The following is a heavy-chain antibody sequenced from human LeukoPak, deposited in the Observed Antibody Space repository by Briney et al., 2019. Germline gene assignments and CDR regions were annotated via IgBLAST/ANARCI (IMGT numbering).Heavy chain of an antibody. CDR3: ARVLPTYYDFWSGSYGMDV. V-gene: IGHV3-23*01. D-gene: IGHD3-3*01. Sequence: GGSLRLSCAASGFTFSSYAMSWVRQAPGKGLEWVSAISGSGGSTYYADSVKGRFTISRDNAKNTLYLQMNSLRAEDTAVYYCARVLPTYYDFWSGSYGMDVWGQGTTVTVSS. J-gene: IGHJ6*02. CDR1: GFTFSSYA. CDR2: ISGSGGST.